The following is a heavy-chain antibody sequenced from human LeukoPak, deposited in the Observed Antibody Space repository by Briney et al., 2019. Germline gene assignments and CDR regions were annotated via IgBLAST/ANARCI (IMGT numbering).Heavy chain of an antibody. Sequence: PSETLSLTCTVSGGSISNYYWSWIRQPPGKGLEWIGYIYYSGSTRYNPSLGSRVIISVDTSKNQFSLKLNSVTAADTAVYYCARHRYDYDSSGYFDYWGQGTQVTVSS. CDR2: IYYSGST. J-gene: IGHJ4*02. D-gene: IGHD3-22*01. CDR3: ARHRYDYDSSGYFDY. V-gene: IGHV4-59*08. CDR1: GGSISNYY.